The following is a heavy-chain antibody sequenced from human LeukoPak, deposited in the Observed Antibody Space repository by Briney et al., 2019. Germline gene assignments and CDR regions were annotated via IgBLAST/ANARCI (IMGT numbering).Heavy chain of an antibody. J-gene: IGHJ4*02. CDR2: ISGSGDST. CDR1: GFTFSSYA. CDR3: AKSSYGYCSSTSCNFDY. D-gene: IGHD2-2*03. V-gene: IGHV3-23*01. Sequence: GGSLRLSCAASGFTFSSYAMNWVRQAPGKGLEWVSAISGSGDSTYYTDSVKGRFTTSRDNSKNTLYLQMNSLRAEDTAVYYCAKSSYGYCSSTSCNFDYWGQGTLVTVSS.